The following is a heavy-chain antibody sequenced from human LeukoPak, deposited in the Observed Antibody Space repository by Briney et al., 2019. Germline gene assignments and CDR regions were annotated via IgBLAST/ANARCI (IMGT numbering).Heavy chain of an antibody. CDR3: ARGSGYLETFDY. V-gene: IGHV3-30*03. D-gene: IGHD3-22*01. CDR2: ISYDGSNK. Sequence: PGGSLRLSCAASGFTVSSNYMSWVRQAPGKGLEWVAVISYDGSNKYYADSVKGRFTISRHNSKNTLYLQMNSLRAEDTALYYCARGSGYLETFDYWGQGTLVTVSS. CDR1: GFTVSSNY. J-gene: IGHJ4*02.